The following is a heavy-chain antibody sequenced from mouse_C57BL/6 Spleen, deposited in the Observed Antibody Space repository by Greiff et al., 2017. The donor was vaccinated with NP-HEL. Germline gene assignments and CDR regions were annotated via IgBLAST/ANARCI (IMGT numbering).Heavy chain of an antibody. J-gene: IGHJ4*01. CDR3: ARDPEDGYLLYAMDY. D-gene: IGHD2-3*01. CDR2: ISDGGSYT. CDR1: GFTFSSYA. V-gene: IGHV5-4*01. Sequence: EVKLMESGGGLVKPGGSLKLSCAASGFTFSSYAMSWVRQTPEKRLEWVATISDGGSYTYYPDNVKGRFTISRDNAKNNLYLQMSHLKSEDTAMYYCARDPEDGYLLYAMDYWGQGTSVTVSS.